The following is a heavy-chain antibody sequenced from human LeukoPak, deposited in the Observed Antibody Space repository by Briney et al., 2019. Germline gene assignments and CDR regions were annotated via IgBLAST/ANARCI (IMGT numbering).Heavy chain of an antibody. V-gene: IGHV3-21*04. CDR2: ISSSGRYT. Sequence: GGSLRLSCAASGFTFSSYSMNWVRQAPGKGLEWVSSISSSGRYTYYSDSVKGRFTISRDNAKNSLYLQMNSLRAEDTAIYYCATRDYYYYYMDVWGKGTTVTISS. CDR1: GFTFSSYS. J-gene: IGHJ6*03. CDR3: ATRDYYYYYMDV.